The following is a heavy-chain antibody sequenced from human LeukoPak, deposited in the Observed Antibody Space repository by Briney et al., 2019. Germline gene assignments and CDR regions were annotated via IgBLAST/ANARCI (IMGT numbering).Heavy chain of an antibody. V-gene: IGHV1-2*02. CDR1: GYTFTVYY. J-gene: IGHJ4*02. D-gene: IGHD2-21*01. CDR2: VNPTRGAT. CDR3: ARDPSTIYYFDD. Sequence: SVPVSCKASGYTFTVYYLHWVRQAPGQGLEWMGWVNPTRGATNKAQEFQGRVTMTMDTYICTVYLELTRLTSEDTAVYSCARDPSTIYYFDDWGKGTPVT.